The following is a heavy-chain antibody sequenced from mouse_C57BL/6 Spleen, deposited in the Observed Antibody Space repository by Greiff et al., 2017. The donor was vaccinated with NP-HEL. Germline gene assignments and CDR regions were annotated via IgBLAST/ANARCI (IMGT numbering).Heavy chain of an antibody. CDR1: GFSLTSYG. Sequence: QVQLKESGPGLVAPSQSLSITCTVSGFSLTSYGVHWVRQPPGKGLEWLVVIWSDGSTTYNSALKSRLSLSKDNSKSQVFLKMNSLQTDDTAMYDCARHRDYEYYAMDYWGQGTSVTVSS. V-gene: IGHV2-6-1*01. CDR2: IWSDGST. J-gene: IGHJ4*01. CDR3: ARHRDYEYYAMDY. D-gene: IGHD2-4*01.